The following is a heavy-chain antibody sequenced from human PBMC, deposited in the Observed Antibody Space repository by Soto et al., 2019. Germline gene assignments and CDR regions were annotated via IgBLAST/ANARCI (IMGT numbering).Heavy chain of an antibody. D-gene: IGHD2-2*02. CDR3: TRYCPTASCYIRYGMDV. V-gene: IGHV3-23*01. CDR2: ISGSGGTT. Sequence: EVQLLESGGGLVQPGGSLRLSCAASGFTFNSYAMTWVRQVPGKGLEWVSTISGSGGTTYYADSVRGRFTISRDKSKNTLYLQMNTLRAEDTALYSCTRYCPTASCYIRYGMDVWGQGTTVTVSS. J-gene: IGHJ6*02. CDR1: GFTFNSYA.